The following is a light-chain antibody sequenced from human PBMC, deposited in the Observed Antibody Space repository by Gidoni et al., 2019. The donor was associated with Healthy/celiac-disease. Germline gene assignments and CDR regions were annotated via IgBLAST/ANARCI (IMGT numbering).Light chain of an antibody. CDR1: QSLLHNVGKTY. J-gene: IGKJ1*01. Sequence: DIVITQTPLSLSVTPGQPASISCKSSQSLLHNVGKTYLSWYLQTPGLPPPLLIYEVLNRFSGVPDRFSGSWSAPDFTLKISRVEAEDVGVYYCMQSIQLPRTFGQGTKVEIK. CDR2: EVL. CDR3: MQSIQLPRT. V-gene: IGKV2D-29*01.